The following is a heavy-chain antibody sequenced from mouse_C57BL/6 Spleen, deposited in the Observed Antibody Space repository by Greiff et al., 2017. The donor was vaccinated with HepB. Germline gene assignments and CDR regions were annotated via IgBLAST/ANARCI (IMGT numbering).Heavy chain of an antibody. Sequence: EVQLQQSGPELVKPGASVKISCKASGYTFTDYYMNWVKQSHGKSLEWIGDINPNNGGTSYNQKFKGKATLTVDKSSSTAYMELRSLTSEDSAVYYCARDYSNYGGAWFAYWGQGTLVTVSA. V-gene: IGHV1-26*01. CDR1: GYTFTDYY. J-gene: IGHJ3*01. D-gene: IGHD2-5*01. CDR2: INPNNGGT. CDR3: ARDYSNYGGAWFAY.